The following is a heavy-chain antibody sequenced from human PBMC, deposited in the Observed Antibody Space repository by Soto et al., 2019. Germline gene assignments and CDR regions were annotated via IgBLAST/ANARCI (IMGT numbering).Heavy chain of an antibody. Sequence: PSETLSLTCTVSGGSISSGGYYWCWIRQHPGKGLEWIGYIYYSGSTYYNPSLGTRVTFPVDTSKNQFSLTLYSVTAADTAVYYCARTTGRHLDFWGQGILVTVSS. J-gene: IGHJ4*02. V-gene: IGHV4-31*03. D-gene: IGHD4-4*01. CDR3: ARTTGRHLDF. CDR2: IYYSGST. CDR1: GGSISSGGYY.